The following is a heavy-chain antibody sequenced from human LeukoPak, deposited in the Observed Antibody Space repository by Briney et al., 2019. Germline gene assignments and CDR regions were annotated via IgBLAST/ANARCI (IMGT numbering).Heavy chain of an antibody. J-gene: IGHJ4*02. CDR2: ISGSGGST. V-gene: IGHV3-23*01. Sequence: GGSLRLSCAASGFTFSSYAMSWVRQAPGKGLEWVSAISGSGGSTYYADSVKGRFTISRDNSKNTLYLQMNSLRAEGTAVYYCAKKSYDILTGYLGNWGQGTLVTVSS. CDR3: AKKSYDILTGYLGN. D-gene: IGHD3-9*01. CDR1: GFTFSSYA.